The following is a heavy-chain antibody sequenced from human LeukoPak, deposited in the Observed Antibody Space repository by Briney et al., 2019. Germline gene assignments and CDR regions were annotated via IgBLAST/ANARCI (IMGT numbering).Heavy chain of an antibody. CDR3: ARYGYCSSTSCQYFQH. D-gene: IGHD2-2*03. CDR1: GYTFTSYW. V-gene: IGHV5-51*01. CDR2: IYPGDSDT. Sequence: KVSCKASGYTFTSYWIGWVRQMPGKGLEWMGIIYPGDSDTRYSPSFQGQVTISADKSISTAYLQWSSLKASDTAMYYCARYGYCSSTSCQYFQHWGQGTLVTVSS. J-gene: IGHJ1*01.